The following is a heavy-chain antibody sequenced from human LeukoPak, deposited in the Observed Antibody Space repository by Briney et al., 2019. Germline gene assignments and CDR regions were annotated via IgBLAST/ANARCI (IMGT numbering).Heavy chain of an antibody. V-gene: IGHV5-51*01. Sequence: GGSLEISCKGSGCSFTSYWIGWVRELPGKGVGWMGIIYPGDSDTRYSPSFQGQVTISADKSISTAYLQWSSLKASDTAMYYCARHGSSWYPFDIWGQGTMVTVSS. CDR3: ARHGSSWYPFDI. CDR2: IYPGDSDT. CDR1: GCSFTSYW. D-gene: IGHD6-13*01. J-gene: IGHJ3*02.